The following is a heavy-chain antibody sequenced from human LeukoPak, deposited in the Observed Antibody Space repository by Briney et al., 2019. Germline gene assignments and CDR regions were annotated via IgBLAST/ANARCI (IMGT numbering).Heavy chain of an antibody. Sequence: GGSVRLSCAASGFTCSSYAMHWVRQAPGKGLEWVAVISYDGSNKYYADSVKGRFTIASDNSKNTLYLQKNRLRAEDTAVYYCARDRGRYCSSTSCYTSGIYYYYGMDVWGQGTTVTVSS. D-gene: IGHD2-2*02. CDR2: ISYDGSNK. V-gene: IGHV3-30-3*01. CDR1: GFTCSSYA. J-gene: IGHJ6*02. CDR3: ARDRGRYCSSTSCYTSGIYYYYGMDV.